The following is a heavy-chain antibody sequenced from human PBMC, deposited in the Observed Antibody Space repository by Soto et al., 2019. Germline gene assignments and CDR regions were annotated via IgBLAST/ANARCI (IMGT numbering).Heavy chain of an antibody. Sequence: SETLSLTCAVYGGSFSGYYWSWIRQPPGKGLEWIGEINHSGSTNYNPSLKSRVTISVDTSKNQFSLKLSSVTAADTAVYYCARRTLKTAYFDYWGQGTLVTVSS. J-gene: IGHJ4*02. CDR1: GGSFSGYY. CDR2: INHSGST. CDR3: ARRTLKTAYFDY. V-gene: IGHV4-34*01. D-gene: IGHD1-1*01.